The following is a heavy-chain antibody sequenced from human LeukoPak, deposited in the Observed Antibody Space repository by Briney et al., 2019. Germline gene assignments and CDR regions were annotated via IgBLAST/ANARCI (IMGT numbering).Heavy chain of an antibody. CDR2: ISYDGSNK. J-gene: IGHJ4*02. Sequence: PGRSLRLSCAASGFTFSSYGMHWVRQAPGKGLEWVAVISYDGSNKYYADSVKGRFTISRDNSKNTLYLQMNSLRAEDTAVYYCARAHKLRYFDWLYNYWGQGTLVTVSS. CDR3: ARAHKLRYFDWLYNY. V-gene: IGHV3-30*03. CDR1: GFTFSSYG. D-gene: IGHD3-9*01.